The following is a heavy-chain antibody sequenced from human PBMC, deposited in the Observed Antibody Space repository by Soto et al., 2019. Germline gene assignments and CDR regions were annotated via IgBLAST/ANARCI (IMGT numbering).Heavy chain of an antibody. V-gene: IGHV3-9*01. J-gene: IGHJ6*02. CDR3: AKDAYYYDSSGFSPSTGMDV. CDR2: SSWNSGSI. CDR1: GFTFDDYA. Sequence: EVQLVESGGGLVQPGRSLRLSCAASGFTFDDYAMHWVRQAPGKGLEWVSGSSWNSGSIGYADSVKGRFTISRDNAKNSPYLQMNSLRAEDTALYYCAKDAYYYDSSGFSPSTGMDVWGQGTTVTVSS. D-gene: IGHD3-22*01.